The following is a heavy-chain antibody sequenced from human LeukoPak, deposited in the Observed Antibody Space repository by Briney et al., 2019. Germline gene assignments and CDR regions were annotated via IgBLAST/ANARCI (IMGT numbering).Heavy chain of an antibody. D-gene: IGHD4-23*01. CDR1: GFTFSSYA. J-gene: IGHJ4*02. CDR3: AKLVGNSDFDF. Sequence: GGFLRLSCAASGFTFSSYAMSWVRQAPGKGLEWVSAMSGGGGSTNYADAVKGRFTISRDNSKNTLYLQMNSLRAEDTAVYYCAKLVGNSDFDFWGQGTLVTVSS. V-gene: IGHV3-23*01. CDR2: MSGGGGST.